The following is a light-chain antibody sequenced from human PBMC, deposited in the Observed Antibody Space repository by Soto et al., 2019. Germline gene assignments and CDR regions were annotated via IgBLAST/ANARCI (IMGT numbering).Light chain of an antibody. Sequence: QAVVTQPPSASGTPGQRVTISCSGSSSNIGSNYVYWYQQLPGTAPKLLIYRNNQRPSGVPDRFSGSKSGTSASLAISGLPSEDEADYSCAAWDDSLSGYVVFGGGTQLTVL. CDR1: SSNIGSNY. J-gene: IGLJ2*01. CDR2: RNN. V-gene: IGLV1-47*01. CDR3: AAWDDSLSGYVV.